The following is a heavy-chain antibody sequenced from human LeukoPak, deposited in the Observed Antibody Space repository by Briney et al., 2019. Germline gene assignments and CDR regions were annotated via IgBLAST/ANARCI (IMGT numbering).Heavy chain of an antibody. Sequence: ASVKVSCKASGYNVTSYGISWVRQAPGQGLEWMGWISAYNGNTNYAQKLQGRVTMTTDTSTSTAYMELRSLRSDDTAVYYCAATPGIAAAVPFDYWGQGTLVTVSS. D-gene: IGHD6-13*01. V-gene: IGHV1-18*01. CDR1: GYNVTSYG. CDR3: AATPGIAAAVPFDY. CDR2: ISAYNGNT. J-gene: IGHJ4*02.